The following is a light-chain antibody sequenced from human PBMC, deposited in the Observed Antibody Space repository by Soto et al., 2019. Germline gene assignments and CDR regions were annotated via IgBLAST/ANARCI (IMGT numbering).Light chain of an antibody. CDR3: QTYDSSLNVV. Sequence: QSVLTQPPSVSGAPGQRVTISCTGSTSNIGAGYGVHWYQLLPGAAPKLLIYGNTNRPSGVPDRFSGSQSGTSASLAITGLQTEDEADYYCQTYDSSLNVVFGGGTKLTVL. J-gene: IGLJ2*01. CDR2: GNT. V-gene: IGLV1-40*01. CDR1: TSNIGAGYG.